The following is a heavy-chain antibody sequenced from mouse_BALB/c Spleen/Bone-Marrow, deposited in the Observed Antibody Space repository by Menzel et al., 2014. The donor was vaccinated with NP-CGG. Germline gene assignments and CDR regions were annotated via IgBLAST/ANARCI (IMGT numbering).Heavy chain of an antibody. Sequence: LVESGAELARPGASVKMSCQASGYTFTRYTMHWEKQRPGQGLEWIGYINPSSAYTNYNQKFKDKATLTADKSSSTAYMQLSSLTSDDSAVYYCTIRYYAMDYWGQGTSVTVSS. CDR1: GYTFTRYT. V-gene: IGHV1-4*01. J-gene: IGHJ4*01. D-gene: IGHD1-1*01. CDR3: TIRYYAMDY. CDR2: INPSSAYT.